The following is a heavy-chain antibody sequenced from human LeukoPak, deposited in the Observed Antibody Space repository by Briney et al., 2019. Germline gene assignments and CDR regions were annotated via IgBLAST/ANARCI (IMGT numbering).Heavy chain of an antibody. CDR3: ARGGDGYIDY. D-gene: IGHD3-16*01. CDR1: GFTFSSST. CDR2: ISNDESNK. J-gene: IGHJ4*02. Sequence: GGSLRLSCAASGFTFSSSTMRWVRQPPGKGLEWVTVISNDESNKYYADSVKGRFTISRDNSKNMLYLQMNSLRAEDTAVYYCARGGDGYIDYWGQGTLVTVSS. V-gene: IGHV3-30*03.